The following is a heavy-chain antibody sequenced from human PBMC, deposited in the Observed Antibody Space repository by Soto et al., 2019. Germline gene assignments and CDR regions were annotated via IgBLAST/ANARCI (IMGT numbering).Heavy chain of an antibody. J-gene: IGHJ4*02. CDR3: ARDAAAGLNDY. D-gene: IGHD6-13*01. CDR2: ISAYNGNT. Sequence: QVQLVQSGAEVKKPGASVKVSCKASGYTFTSYAISWGRQAPGQGLEWMGWISAYNGNTNYAQNFQGRVTMTPDTSTTTAYMELRSLRSDDTAVYYCARDAAAGLNDYWGQGTLVTVSS. CDR1: GYTFTSYA. V-gene: IGHV1-18*01.